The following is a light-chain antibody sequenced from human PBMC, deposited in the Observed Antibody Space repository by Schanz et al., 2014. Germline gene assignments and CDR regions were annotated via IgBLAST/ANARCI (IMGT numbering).Light chain of an antibody. J-gene: IGKJ3*01. CDR3: QQRSNWPPIFT. CDR1: QSVSSN. V-gene: IGKV3-11*01. Sequence: EIVLTQSPVTLSVSPGERATLSCRASQSVSSNLAWYQQKPGQAPRLLIYDSSNRATGIPARFSGSGSGTDFTLTISSLEPEDFAVYYCQQRSNWPPIFTFGPGTTVHLK. CDR2: DSS.